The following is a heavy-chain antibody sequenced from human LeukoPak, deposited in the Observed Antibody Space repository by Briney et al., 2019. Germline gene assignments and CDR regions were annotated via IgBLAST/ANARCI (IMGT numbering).Heavy chain of an antibody. CDR2: IKQDGREN. Sequence: GGSLRLSCAASGFTFSNYWMNWVRQAPRKGLEVVANIKQDGRENYYVDSVKGRFTFSRDNAKNSLYLQMPSLRVEDTAVYYCARIGQLVGRHTNPDYWGKGTLVTVSS. J-gene: IGHJ4*02. CDR3: ARIGQLVGRHTNPDY. V-gene: IGHV3-7*02. CDR1: GFTFSNYW. D-gene: IGHD6-6*01.